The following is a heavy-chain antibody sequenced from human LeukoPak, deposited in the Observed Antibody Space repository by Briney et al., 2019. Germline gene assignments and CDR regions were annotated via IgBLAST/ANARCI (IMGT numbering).Heavy chain of an antibody. Sequence: PGGSLRLSCATSGFTFSTYSMNWVRQAPGKGLEWVSSISGSSSYIYYADSVKGRFTISRDNAKNSVYLQMNSLRAEDTAVYYCAREAHPPGLGGYYDSSAYGRNDYWGQGTLVTVSS. J-gene: IGHJ4*02. V-gene: IGHV3-21*01. D-gene: IGHD3-22*01. CDR3: AREAHPPGLGGYYDSSAYGRNDY. CDR1: GFTFSTYS. CDR2: ISGSSSYI.